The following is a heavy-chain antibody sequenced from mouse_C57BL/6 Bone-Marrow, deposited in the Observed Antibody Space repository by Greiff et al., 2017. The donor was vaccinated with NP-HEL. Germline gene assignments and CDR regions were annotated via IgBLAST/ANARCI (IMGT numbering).Heavy chain of an antibody. V-gene: IGHV5-4*01. Sequence: EVQRVESGGGLVKPGGSLKLSCAASGFTFSSYAMSWVRQTPEKRLEWVATISDGGSYTYYPDNVKGRFTISRDNAKNNLYLQRSHLKSEDTAMYDCARDGWLRRTDGSWFAYWGQGTLVTVSA. CDR3: ARDGWLRRTDGSWFAY. CDR1: GFTFSSYA. D-gene: IGHD2-2*01. CDR2: ISDGGSYT. J-gene: IGHJ3*01.